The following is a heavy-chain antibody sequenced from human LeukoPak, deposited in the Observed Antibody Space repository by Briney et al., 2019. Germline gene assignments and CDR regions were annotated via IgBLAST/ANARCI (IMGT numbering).Heavy chain of an antibody. CDR1: GFTFSSYG. D-gene: IGHD2-15*01. V-gene: IGHV3-30*02. CDR2: IRYDGSNK. Sequence: GGSLRLSCAASGFTFSSYGMHWVRQAPGKGLEWVAFIRYDGSNKYYADSVRGRFTISRDNSKNTLYLEMNSLKPEDTAMFYCARDRLIGGRGDAFDIWGQGTLVTVSS. CDR3: ARDRLIGGRGDAFDI. J-gene: IGHJ3*02.